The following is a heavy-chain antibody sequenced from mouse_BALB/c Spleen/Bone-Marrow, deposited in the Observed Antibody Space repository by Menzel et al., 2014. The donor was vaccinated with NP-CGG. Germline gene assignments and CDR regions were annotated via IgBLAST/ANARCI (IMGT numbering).Heavy chain of an antibody. CDR3: ARSPY. J-gene: IGHJ3*01. CDR1: GYTFNSYW. CDR2: ILPGSGIT. V-gene: IGHV1-9*01. Sequence: VQRVESGAELMKPGASVKISCTATGYTFNSYWIEWVKQRPGHGLEWIGEILPGSGITNYNEKFKVKATFNADTSSNTAYMQLSSLTSEDSAVYYCARSPYWGQGTLVTVSA.